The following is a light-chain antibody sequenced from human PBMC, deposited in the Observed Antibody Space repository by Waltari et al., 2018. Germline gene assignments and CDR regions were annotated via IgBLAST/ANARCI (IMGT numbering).Light chain of an antibody. CDR2: SES. V-gene: IGKV1-39*01. CDR1: QTINSF. CDR3: QQSYSTPQT. J-gene: IGKJ1*01. Sequence: DIHLTQSPSSLSASVGDRVTITCRASQTINSFLNWYQQRPGEAPTLLINSESSRQAGVPSRFSGRGSGTDFTLTISSLQPEDFATYYCQQSYSTPQTFGQGTKVEIK.